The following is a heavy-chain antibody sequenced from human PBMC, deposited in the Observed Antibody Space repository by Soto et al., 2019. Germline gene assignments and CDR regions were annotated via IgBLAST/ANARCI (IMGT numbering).Heavy chain of an antibody. D-gene: IGHD1-26*01. Sequence: GGSLRLSCAASGFTFSTYAMTWVRQAPGKGLEWVSTINHRGDRSYYANSVKGRFTISRDNSKNTLDLQVNSLRAEDTALYYCAKGIWWEVPRYHFDSWGPGTLVTVSS. CDR3: AKGIWWEVPRYHFDS. J-gene: IGHJ4*02. CDR1: GFTFSTYA. CDR2: INHRGDRS. V-gene: IGHV3-23*01.